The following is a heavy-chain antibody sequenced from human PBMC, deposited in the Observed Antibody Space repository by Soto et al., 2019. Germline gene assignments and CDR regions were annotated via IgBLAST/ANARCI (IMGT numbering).Heavy chain of an antibody. D-gene: IGHD3-10*01. V-gene: IGHV4-31*03. Sequence: QVQLQESGPGLVKPSQTLSLTCTVSGGSISSGGYYWSWIRQHPGKGLEWIVYIYYSGSTYYNPALKSRVTISVDTSKNQSSLKLSSVTAADKAVYYCARGVSPFAFDIWGQGTMVTVSS. CDR2: IYYSGST. J-gene: IGHJ3*02. CDR3: ARGVSPFAFDI. CDR1: GGSISSGGYY.